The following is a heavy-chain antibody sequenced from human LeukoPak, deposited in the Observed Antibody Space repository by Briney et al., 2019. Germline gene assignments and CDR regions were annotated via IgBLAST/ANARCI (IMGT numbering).Heavy chain of an antibody. V-gene: IGHV3-23*01. Sequence: GGSLRLSCAGSGFTFSSYGMSWVRQAPGKGLEWVSAISGRGGRTYYADSVKGRFTISRDNAKNSLYLQMNSLRAEDTAVYYCARRGQGYFDYWGQGTLVTVSS. CDR1: GFTFSSYG. CDR3: ARRGQGYFDY. J-gene: IGHJ4*02. CDR2: ISGRGGRT.